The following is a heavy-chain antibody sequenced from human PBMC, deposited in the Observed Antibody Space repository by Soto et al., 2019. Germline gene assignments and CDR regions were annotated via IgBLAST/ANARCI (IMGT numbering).Heavy chain of an antibody. D-gene: IGHD5-18*01. V-gene: IGHV3-49*04. CDR2: IRSKAYGGTT. Sequence: GGSLRLSCTASGFTFGDYAMSWVRQAPGKGLEWVGFIRSKAYGGTTEYAASVKGRFTISRDDSKSIAYLQMNSLKTEDTAVYYCTREDTAMVTNWFDPWGQGTLVTVSS. CDR1: GFTFGDYA. CDR3: TREDTAMVTNWFDP. J-gene: IGHJ5*02.